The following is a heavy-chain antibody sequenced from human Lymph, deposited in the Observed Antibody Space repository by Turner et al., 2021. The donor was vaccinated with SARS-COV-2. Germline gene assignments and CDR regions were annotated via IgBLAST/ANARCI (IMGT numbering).Heavy chain of an antibody. CDR1: GGTCSSSA. CDR3: ARGAAYCSGGSCYRKGFDY. J-gene: IGHJ4*02. Sequence: QVQLVQSGAEVKKPGSSVKVSCKASGGTCSSSAISWVRQAPGQGLEWMGGIIPIFGTANYAQRFQGRVTITADESTSTAYMELRSLRSEDTAVYYCARGAAYCSGGSCYRKGFDYWGQGTPVTVSS. V-gene: IGHV1-69*01. CDR2: IIPIFGTA. D-gene: IGHD2-15*01.